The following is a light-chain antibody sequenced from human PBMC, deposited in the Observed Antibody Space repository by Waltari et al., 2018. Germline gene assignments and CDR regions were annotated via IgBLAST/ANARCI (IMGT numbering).Light chain of an antibody. J-gene: IGLJ2*01. Sequence: FELTQPPSVSVSPGQTARTTCSGDVLPQQYAHWYQQGPGQAPVLIIYKDTERPSGIPERFSGSSSGTTVPLTISGVLAEDEADYHCQSADSSGAYVVFGGGTKLTVL. CDR3: QSADSSGAYVV. CDR1: VLPQQY. V-gene: IGLV3-25*03. CDR2: KDT.